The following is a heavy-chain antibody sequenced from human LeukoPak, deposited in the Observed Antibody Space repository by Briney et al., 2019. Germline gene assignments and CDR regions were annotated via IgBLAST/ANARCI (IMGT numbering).Heavy chain of an antibody. CDR1: GFTFSSYA. J-gene: IGHJ4*02. CDR2: IRYDGSNK. Sequence: GGSLRLSCAASGFTFSSYAMHWVRQAPGKGLEWVAFIRYDGSNKYYADSVKGRFTISRDNSKNTLYLQMNSLRAEDTAVYYCAKGPSGGFLEWLPIDYWGQGTLVTVSS. CDR3: AKGPSGGFLEWLPIDY. D-gene: IGHD3-3*01. V-gene: IGHV3-30*02.